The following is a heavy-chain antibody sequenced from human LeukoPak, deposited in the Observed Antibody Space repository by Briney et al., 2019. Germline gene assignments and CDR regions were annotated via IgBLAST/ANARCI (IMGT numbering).Heavy chain of an antibody. V-gene: IGHV3-23*01. J-gene: IGHJ4*02. CDR2: ISGSGAGT. Sequence: PGGSLRLSCAASGFTFSSYAMTWVRQAPGKGLKWVSTISGSGAGTYYAGSVKGRFTISRDNSKNTLYLQMNGLRADDTAVYYCAKENNWNDGRFNYFDYWGQGTLVTVSS. CDR1: GFTFSSYA. D-gene: IGHD1-20*01. CDR3: AKENNWNDGRFNYFDY.